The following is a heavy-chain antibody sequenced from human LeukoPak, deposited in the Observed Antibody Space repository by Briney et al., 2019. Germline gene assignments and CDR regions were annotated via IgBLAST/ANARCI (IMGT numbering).Heavy chain of an antibody. CDR3: AKRHTTGWYLFDY. Sequence: GGSLRLSCAASGFTFSSYGMHWVRQAPGKGLEWVAFIRYDGSNKYYAGSVKGRFTISRDSSKNTLFLEMNSLRVEDTAVYYCAKRHTTGWYLFDYWGQGTLVTVSS. D-gene: IGHD6-19*01. CDR2: IRYDGSNK. J-gene: IGHJ4*02. V-gene: IGHV3-30*02. CDR1: GFTFSSYG.